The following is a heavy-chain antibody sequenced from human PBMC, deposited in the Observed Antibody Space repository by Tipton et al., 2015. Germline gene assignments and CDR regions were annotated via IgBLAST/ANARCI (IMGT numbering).Heavy chain of an antibody. CDR1: GGSISSSNW. D-gene: IGHD3-9*01. J-gene: IGHJ4*02. CDR3: ACQDYDSLTRDYQTVDY. V-gene: IGHV4-4*02. Sequence: TLSLTCAVSGGSISSSNWWSWVRQPPGKGLEWIGTVYYNGATQYNPSLKSRVTISVDTSKNQFSLKLSSVTAADTAVYYCACQDYDSLTRDYQTVDYWGQGTLVTVSS. CDR2: VYYNGAT.